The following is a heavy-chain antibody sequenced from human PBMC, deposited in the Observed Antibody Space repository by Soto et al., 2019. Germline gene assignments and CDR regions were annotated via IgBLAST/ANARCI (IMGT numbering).Heavy chain of an antibody. Sequence: GGSLRLSCAASGFTFSSYSMNWVRQAPGKGLEWVSSISSSSSYIYYADSVKGRFTISRDNAKNSLYLQMNSLRAEDTAVYYCARGSSGVGSWTLFDYWGQGTLVTVSS. CDR2: ISSSSSYI. CDR3: ARGSSGVGSWTLFDY. V-gene: IGHV3-21*01. J-gene: IGHJ4*02. D-gene: IGHD6-13*01. CDR1: GFTFSSYS.